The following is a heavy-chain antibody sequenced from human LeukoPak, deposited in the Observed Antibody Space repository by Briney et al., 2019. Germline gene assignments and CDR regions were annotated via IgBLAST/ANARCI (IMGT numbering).Heavy chain of an antibody. CDR2: IYSGGST. J-gene: IGHJ6*02. V-gene: IGHV3-66*04. Sequence: GGSLRLSCAAPGFTVSSNYMSWVRQAPGKGLEWVSVIYSGGSTYYADSVKGRFTISRDNSKNTLYLQMNSLRAEDTAVYYCARPVDVSPYYYGMDVWGQGTTVTVSS. D-gene: IGHD2-8*01. CDR3: ARPVDVSPYYYGMDV. CDR1: GFTVSSNY.